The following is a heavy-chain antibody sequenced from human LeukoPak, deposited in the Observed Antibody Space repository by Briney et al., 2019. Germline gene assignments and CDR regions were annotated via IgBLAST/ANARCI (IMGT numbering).Heavy chain of an antibody. Sequence: GSLLLSCAASGFPFSSYAMSWVRPAPGKGLEWVSAISGSGGSTYYADSVKGRFTISRDNSKNTLYLQMNSLRAEDTAVYYCTKILVVVAANNWFDPWGQGTLVTVSS. D-gene: IGHD2-15*01. J-gene: IGHJ5*02. CDR1: GFPFSSYA. CDR3: TKILVVVAANNWFDP. V-gene: IGHV3-23*01. CDR2: ISGSGGST.